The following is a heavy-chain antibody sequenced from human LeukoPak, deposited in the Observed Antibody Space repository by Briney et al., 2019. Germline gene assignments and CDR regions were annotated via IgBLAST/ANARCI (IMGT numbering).Heavy chain of an antibody. CDR1: GGSISSSSDY. D-gene: IGHD2-2*01. CDR3: ARGLEYQLLLFRTSYQRFDP. CDR2: IYYSGST. Sequence: SETLSLTCTVSGGSISSSSDYWGWIRQPPGKGPEWIGSIYYSGSTYYNPSLKSRVTISVDTSKNQFSLKLSSVTAADTAVYYCARGLEYQLLLFRTSYQRFDPWGQGTLVTVSS. V-gene: IGHV4-39*07. J-gene: IGHJ5*02.